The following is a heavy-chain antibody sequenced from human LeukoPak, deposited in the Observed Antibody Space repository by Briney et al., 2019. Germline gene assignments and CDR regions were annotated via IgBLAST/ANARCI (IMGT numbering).Heavy chain of an antibody. CDR1: GFTFSSYS. CDR3: ASYDFWSGYTTYYFDY. CDR2: ISSSSSYI. D-gene: IGHD3-3*01. V-gene: IGHV3-21*01. J-gene: IGHJ4*02. Sequence: PGGSLRLSFAASGFTFSSYSMNWVRQAPGKGLEWVSSISSSSSYIYYADSVKGRFTISRDNAKNSLYLQMNSLRAEDTAVYYCASYDFWSGYTTYYFDYWGQGTLVTVSS.